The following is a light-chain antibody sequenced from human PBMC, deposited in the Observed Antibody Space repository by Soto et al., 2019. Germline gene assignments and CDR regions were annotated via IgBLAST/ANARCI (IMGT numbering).Light chain of an antibody. CDR2: HNN. CDR3: GTWDSSLKAVV. CDR1: SSNIGNNY. V-gene: IGLV1-51*01. J-gene: IGLJ2*01. Sequence: QSVLTQPPSVSAAPGQKVTISCSGSSSNIGNNYASWYQHLPGTAPKLLIYHNNKRPSGIPDRFSESKSGTSATLVITGLQTGDEADYYCGTWDSSLKAVVFGGGTKLTVL.